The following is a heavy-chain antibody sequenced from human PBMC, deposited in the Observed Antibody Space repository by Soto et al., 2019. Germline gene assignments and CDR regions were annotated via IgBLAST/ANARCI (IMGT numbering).Heavy chain of an antibody. CDR3: ARHQGEGWFDP. J-gene: IGHJ5*02. V-gene: IGHV4-39*01. D-gene: IGHD3-16*01. Sequence: PSETLSLTCTVSGASIGSSGYFWAWIRQAPGKGLEWFGTISYSGSKYYNPSLRNRITISADSSKTQFSLTLSSVTAADTAVYFCARHQGEGWFDPWGQGTLVTVSS. CDR2: ISYSGSK. CDR1: GASIGSSGYF.